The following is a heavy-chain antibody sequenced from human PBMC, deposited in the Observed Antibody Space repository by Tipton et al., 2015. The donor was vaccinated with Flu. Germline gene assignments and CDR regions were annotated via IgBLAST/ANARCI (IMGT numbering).Heavy chain of an antibody. CDR1: GGSFSGYY. V-gene: IGHV4-34*01. Sequence: TLSLTCAVYGGSFSGYYWSWIRQPPGKGLEWIGEINHSGSTNYNPSLKSRVTISVDTSKNQFSLKLSSVTAADTAVYYCARGGGYSGYEGYWGQGTLVTASS. J-gene: IGHJ4*02. CDR2: INHSGST. CDR3: ARGGGYSGYEGY. D-gene: IGHD5-12*01.